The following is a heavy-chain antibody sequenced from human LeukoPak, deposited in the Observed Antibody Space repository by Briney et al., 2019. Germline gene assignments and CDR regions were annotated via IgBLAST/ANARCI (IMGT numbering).Heavy chain of an antibody. CDR1: RFTFSDYY. J-gene: IGHJ4*02. Sequence: GGSLRLSCAASRFTFSDYYMTWVRQAPGKGLERVANIKKDGGETYYMESVKGRFTISRDNAGNSLYLQMNSLTVEDTAVYYCARDMGWQQFDQWGQGTLVTVSS. CDR2: IKKDGGET. D-gene: IGHD5-24*01. V-gene: IGHV3-7*01. CDR3: ARDMGWQQFDQ.